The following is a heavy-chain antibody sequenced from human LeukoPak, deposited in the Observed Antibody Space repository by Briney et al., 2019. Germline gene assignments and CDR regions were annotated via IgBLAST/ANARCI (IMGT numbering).Heavy chain of an antibody. CDR3: ARAGEIAARPVSKYGNWFDP. CDR1: GGTFSSYA. J-gene: IGHJ5*02. V-gene: IGHV1-69*13. Sequence: ASVKVSCKASGGTFSSYAISWVRQAPGQGLEWMGGIIPIFGTANYAQKFQGRVTITADESTSTAYMELSSLRSEDTAVYYCARAGEIAARPVSKYGNWFDPWGQGTLVTVSS. CDR2: IIPIFGTA. D-gene: IGHD6-6*01.